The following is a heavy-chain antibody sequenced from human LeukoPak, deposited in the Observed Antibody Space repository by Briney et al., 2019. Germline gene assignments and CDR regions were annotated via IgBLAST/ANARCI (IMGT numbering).Heavy chain of an antibody. Sequence: SETLSLTCAVYGGSFSGYYWSWIRQPPGKGLEWIGEINHSGSTNYNPPLKSRVTISVDTSKNQFSLKLSSVTAADTAVYYCARDEYFDYWGQGTLVTVSS. CDR1: GGSFSGYY. J-gene: IGHJ4*02. CDR3: ARDEYFDY. CDR2: INHSGST. V-gene: IGHV4-34*01.